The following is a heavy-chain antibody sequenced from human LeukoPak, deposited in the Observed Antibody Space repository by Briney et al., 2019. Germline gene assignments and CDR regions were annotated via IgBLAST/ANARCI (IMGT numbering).Heavy chain of an antibody. CDR3: ARVLVVVTAIPQSIFDY. CDR1: GFTFSTYW. Sequence: PGGSLRLSCAASGFTFSTYWMTWVRQAPGKGLEWVANIKQDGSEKYYVDSVKGRFTISRDNAKNSLYLQMNSLRAEDTAVYYCARVLVVVTAIPQSIFDYWGQGTLVTVSS. CDR2: IKQDGSEK. V-gene: IGHV3-7*01. J-gene: IGHJ4*02. D-gene: IGHD2-21*02.